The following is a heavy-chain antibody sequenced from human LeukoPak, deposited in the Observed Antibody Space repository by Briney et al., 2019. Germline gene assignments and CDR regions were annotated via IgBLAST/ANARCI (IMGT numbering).Heavy chain of an antibody. J-gene: IGHJ4*02. CDR1: GFTFSSYG. Sequence: PGRSLRLSCAASGFTFSSYGMHWVRQAPGKGLEWVAFIRYDGSNKYYADSVKGRFTISRDNSKNTLYLQMNSLRAEDTAVYYCAKDPKVSSLRGYYFDYWGQGTLVTVSS. D-gene: IGHD6-6*01. CDR2: IRYDGSNK. V-gene: IGHV3-30*02. CDR3: AKDPKVSSLRGYYFDY.